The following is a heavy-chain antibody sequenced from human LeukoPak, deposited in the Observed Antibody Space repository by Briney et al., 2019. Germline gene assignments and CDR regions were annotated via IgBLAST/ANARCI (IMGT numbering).Heavy chain of an antibody. V-gene: IGHV4-34*01. CDR1: GGSFSGYY. J-gene: IGHJ6*03. D-gene: IGHD6-6*01. Sequence: KPSETLSLTCAVYGGSFSGYYWSWIRQPPGKGLEWIGEINHSGSTNYNPSLKSRVTISVDTSKNQFSLKLSSVTAADTAVYYCARRGYSSSSRNYYYYYYMDVWGKGTTVTVSS. CDR3: ARRGYSSSSRNYYYYYYMDV. CDR2: INHSGST.